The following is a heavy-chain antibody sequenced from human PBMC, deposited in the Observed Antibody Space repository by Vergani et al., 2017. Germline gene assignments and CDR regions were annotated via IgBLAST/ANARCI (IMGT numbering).Heavy chain of an antibody. J-gene: IGHJ4*02. CDR3: AKDTVPREGYFDY. CDR1: GFTFRSYA. V-gene: IGHV3-23*04. CDR2: ISGSGGST. D-gene: IGHD4-11*01. Sequence: QLVESGGGWVQPGGSLRLSCSASGFTFRSYAMSWVRQAPGKGLEWVSAISGSGGSTYYADSVKGRFTISRDNSKNKLYLQMNSLRAEDTAVYYCAKDTVPREGYFDYWGQGTLVTVSS.